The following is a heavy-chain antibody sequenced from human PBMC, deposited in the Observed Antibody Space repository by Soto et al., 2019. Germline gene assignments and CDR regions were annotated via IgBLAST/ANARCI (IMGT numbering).Heavy chain of an antibody. CDR2: IYYSGST. CDR3: ARHQYSSGWWFDY. D-gene: IGHD6-19*01. CDR1: GGSISSSSYY. Sequence: QLQLQESGPGLVKPSETLSLTCTVSGGSISSSSYYWGWIRQPPGKGLEWIGSIYYSGSTYYNPSLKSRVTISLDTSKNQFSLKLSAVTAADTAVYYCARHQYSSGWWFDYWGQGTLVTVSS. V-gene: IGHV4-39*01. J-gene: IGHJ4*02.